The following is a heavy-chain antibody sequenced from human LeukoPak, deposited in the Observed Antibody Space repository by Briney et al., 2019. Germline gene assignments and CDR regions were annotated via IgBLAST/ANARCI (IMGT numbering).Heavy chain of an antibody. CDR2: INHSGST. J-gene: IGHJ5*02. CDR1: GGSFSGYY. Sequence: SETLSLTCAVYGGSFSGYYWSWIRQPPGKGLEWIGEINHSGSTNYNPSLKSRVTISVDTSKNQFSLKLSSVTAADTAVYCCASSQHSSGWSEWFDPWGQGTLVTVSS. V-gene: IGHV4-34*01. D-gene: IGHD6-19*01. CDR3: ASSQHSSGWSEWFDP.